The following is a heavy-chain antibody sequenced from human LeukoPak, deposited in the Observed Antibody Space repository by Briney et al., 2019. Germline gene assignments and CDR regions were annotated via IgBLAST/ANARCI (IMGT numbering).Heavy chain of an antibody. CDR3: ARAVAYYYVSGNYYPGAFDI. J-gene: IGHJ3*02. CDR1: GFTFSTCG. D-gene: IGHD3-10*01. CDR2: IWYDGSTQ. V-gene: IGHV3-33*01. Sequence: GGSLRLSCTASGFTFSTCGMHWVRQTPGKGLEWVAVIWYDGSTQHYADSVKGRFTISRDNSKNTLYLQMNSLRAEDTALYYCARAVAYYYVSGNYYPGAFDIWGQGTMVTVSS.